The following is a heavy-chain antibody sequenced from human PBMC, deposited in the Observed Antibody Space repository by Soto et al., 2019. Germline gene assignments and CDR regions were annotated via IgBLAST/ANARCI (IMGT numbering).Heavy chain of an antibody. CDR1: GYTFTSYG. CDR2: ISAYNGNT. CDR3: ARDMQQLVQGTNWFDP. D-gene: IGHD6-13*01. J-gene: IGHJ5*02. Sequence: QVQLVQSGAEVKKPGASVKVSCKASGYTFTSYGISWVRQAPGQGLEWMGWISAYNGNTNYAQKLQGRVTMTTDTSTSTGYMELRSLRSDDTAVYYCARDMQQLVQGTNWFDPWGQGTLVTVSS. V-gene: IGHV1-18*01.